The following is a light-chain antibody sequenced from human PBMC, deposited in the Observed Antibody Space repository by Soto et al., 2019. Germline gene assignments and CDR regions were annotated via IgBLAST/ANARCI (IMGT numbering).Light chain of an antibody. Sequence: EIVLTLSPVTMSLSPGERATLSCRASQKINTSYLAWYQQKVGQAPSLLIFAASSRASGIPDRFSGSGSGTDFTLTISRLEPEDFAMFYCQYHGSSQITFGQGTRLEIK. V-gene: IGKV3-20*01. J-gene: IGKJ5*01. CDR3: QYHGSSQIT. CDR1: QKINTSY. CDR2: AAS.